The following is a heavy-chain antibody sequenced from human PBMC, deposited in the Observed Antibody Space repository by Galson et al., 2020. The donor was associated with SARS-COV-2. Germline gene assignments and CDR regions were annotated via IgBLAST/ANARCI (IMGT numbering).Heavy chain of an antibody. CDR1: GGSISSGGNY. CDR2: IYYSGSN. Sequence: SETLSLTCTVSGGSISSGGNYWSRHRQHQGQGLEWIGYIYYSGSNYSNPSLKSRVTISVDTSKNQFILKLSSVTAADTAVYYCARGSGGSGWYWGYFDYWGQGTLVTVSS. CDR3: ARGSGGSGWYWGYFDY. V-gene: IGHV4-31*03. D-gene: IGHD6-19*01. J-gene: IGHJ4*02.